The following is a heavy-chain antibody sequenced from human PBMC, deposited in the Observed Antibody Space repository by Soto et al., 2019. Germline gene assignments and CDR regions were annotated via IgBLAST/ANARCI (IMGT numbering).Heavy chain of an antibody. CDR3: ARSVVQLERLVHYYYYMDV. J-gene: IGHJ6*03. V-gene: IGHV4-59*08. D-gene: IGHD1-1*01. CDR2: IYYSGST. Sequence: SETLSLTCTVSGGSISSYYWSWIRQPPGKGLEWIGYIYYSGSTNYNPSLKSRVTISVDTSKNQFSLKLSSVTAADTAVYYCARSVVQLERLVHYYYYMDVWGKGTTVTVSS. CDR1: GGSISSYY.